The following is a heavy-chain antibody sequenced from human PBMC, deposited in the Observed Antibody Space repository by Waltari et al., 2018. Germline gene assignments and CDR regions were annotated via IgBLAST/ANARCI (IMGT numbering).Heavy chain of an antibody. J-gene: IGHJ4*02. CDR3: ARDLGSDYGNRDY. CDR2: SNPNSGDT. V-gene: IGHV1-2*06. D-gene: IGHD4-17*01. Sequence: QVHLVQSGAEVKKPGASVTVSCKASGYTFTGYYRQWVRRAPRQGLEWMGRSNPNSGDTNYAQKFQGRVTLTRDTSINTAYMELSSLKSDDTAVYYCARDLGSDYGNRDYWGQGTLVTVPS. CDR1: GYTFTGYY.